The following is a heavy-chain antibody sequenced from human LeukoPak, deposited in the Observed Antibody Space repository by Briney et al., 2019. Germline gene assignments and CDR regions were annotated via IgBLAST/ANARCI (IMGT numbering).Heavy chain of an antibody. CDR3: AGWGSDFNY. Sequence: GGSLRLSCAASGFTFGTSWMSWFRRAPGTGLQWVAHTSPKGRDTYYVDSVKGRFIISRDNPKNSLYLQMNSLRAEDTAVYYCAGWGSDFNYWGQGTLVTVSS. J-gene: IGHJ4*02. CDR2: TSPKGRDT. D-gene: IGHD3-16*01. CDR1: GFTFGTSW. V-gene: IGHV3-7*01.